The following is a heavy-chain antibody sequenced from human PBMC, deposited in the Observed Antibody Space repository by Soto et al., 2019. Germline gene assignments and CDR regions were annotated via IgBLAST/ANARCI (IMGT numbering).Heavy chain of an antibody. CDR1: GFTFSNYG. CDR2: IWYDGSNK. CDR3: GYSSDHSADY. Sequence: QVQLVESGGGVVQPGRSLRLSCAASGFTFSNYGMHWVRQAPGKGLEWVAVIWYDGSNKYYADPVKGRFTISRDNSKNTLYLQMNSLRAEDTAVYYCGYSSDHSADYWGQGTLVTVSS. J-gene: IGHJ4*02. V-gene: IGHV3-33*01. D-gene: IGHD3-10*01.